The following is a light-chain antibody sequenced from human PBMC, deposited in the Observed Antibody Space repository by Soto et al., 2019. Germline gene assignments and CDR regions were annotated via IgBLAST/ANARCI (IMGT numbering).Light chain of an antibody. Sequence: DIQMTQSPSILSASVGDRVTITCRASQGISYYLAWYQKKPGKAPTVLIWNASSLQRGVPSRFSGSGSGTEFTLTISSLLPDDFATYYCQQYNRFSTWTFGQGTKVDIK. CDR2: NAS. CDR1: QGISYY. J-gene: IGKJ1*01. V-gene: IGKV1-5*01. CDR3: QQYNRFSTWT.